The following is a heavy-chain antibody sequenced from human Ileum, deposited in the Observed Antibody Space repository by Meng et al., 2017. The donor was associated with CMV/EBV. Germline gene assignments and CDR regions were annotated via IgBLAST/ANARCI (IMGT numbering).Heavy chain of an antibody. CDR1: ADPFRSSP. V-gene: IGHV1-69*05. CDR2: FIPIFGPA. CDR3: ARGDDSGPPDC. D-gene: IGHD3-22*01. J-gene: IGHJ4*02. Sequence: SCNPSADPFRSSPIISVRHAPGPVLQWMGGFIPIFGPATYAQKFQGSVTITTDESTRTAYMELSSLRSEDTAVYYCARGDDSGPPDCWGQGTLVTVSS.